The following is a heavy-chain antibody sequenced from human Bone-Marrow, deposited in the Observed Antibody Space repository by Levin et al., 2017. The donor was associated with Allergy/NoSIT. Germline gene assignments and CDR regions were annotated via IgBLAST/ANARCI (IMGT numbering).Heavy chain of an antibody. V-gene: IGHV3-30-3*01. CDR3: ARVEDVPYYYYTMDV. CDR1: GFTFSSYA. CDR2: ISYDGSHN. Sequence: PGGSLRLSCAASGFTFSSYAMHWVRQAPGKGLEWVALISYDGSHNYYADSVKGRFTISRDNSKNTLYLQMNSLRAEATAVYYCARVEDVPYYYYTMDVWGEGTTVTVSS. J-gene: IGHJ6*04. D-gene: IGHD2-15*01.